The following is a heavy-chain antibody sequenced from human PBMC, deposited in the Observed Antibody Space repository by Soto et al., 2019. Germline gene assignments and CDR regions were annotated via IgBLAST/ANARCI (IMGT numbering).Heavy chain of an antibody. CDR1: GYTFTSYA. V-gene: IGHV1-3*01. Sequence: ASVKVSCKASGYTFTSYAMHWVRQAPGQRLEWMGWINAGNGNTKYSQKFQGRVTITRDMSTSTAYMELSSLRSEDTAVYYCAADAVTTDYYYYGMDVWGQGTTVTVSS. CDR3: AADAVTTDYYYYGMDV. J-gene: IGHJ6*02. D-gene: IGHD4-4*01. CDR2: INAGNGNT.